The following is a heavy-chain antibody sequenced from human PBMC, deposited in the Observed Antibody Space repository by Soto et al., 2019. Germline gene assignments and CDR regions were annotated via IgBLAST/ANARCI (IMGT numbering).Heavy chain of an antibody. Sequence: EVQLLGSGGGLVQPGGSLRLSCAASGFTFSSYAMSWVRQTPGKGLEWVSTLSGSDGITYYADSVKGQFTISRDNSKSALDQQKNSLRAEDTAVYYCATHHGTYGPNCNDSWGQGTLVTVSS. CDR1: GFTFSSYA. CDR3: ATHHGTYGPNCNDS. V-gene: IGHV3-23*01. CDR2: LSGSDGIT. D-gene: IGHD3-10*01. J-gene: IGHJ5*01.